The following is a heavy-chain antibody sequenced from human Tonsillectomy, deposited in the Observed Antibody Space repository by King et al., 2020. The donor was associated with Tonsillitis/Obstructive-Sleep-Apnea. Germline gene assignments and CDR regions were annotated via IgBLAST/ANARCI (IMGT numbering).Heavy chain of an antibody. J-gene: IGHJ4*02. Sequence: VQLVESGGGLVQSGRSLRLSCAASGFTFDDYAMHWVRQAPGKGLDWVSCISWNSGNIAYADSVKGRFTISRDNAKNSLYLQMNSLRAEDTALYYCAKGLKGFFDYWGQGTLVTVSS. V-gene: IGHV3-9*01. CDR2: ISWNSGNI. CDR3: AKGLKGFFDY. CDR1: GFTFDDYA.